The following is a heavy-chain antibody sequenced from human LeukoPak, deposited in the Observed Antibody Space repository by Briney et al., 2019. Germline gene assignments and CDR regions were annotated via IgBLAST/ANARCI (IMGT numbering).Heavy chain of an antibody. J-gene: IGHJ6*02. CDR2: ISYDGSNK. Sequence: PGRSLRLSCAASGFTFSSYAMHWDRQAPGKGLEWAAVISYDGSNKYYADSVKGRFTISRDNSKNTLYLQMNSLRAEDTAVYYCARLYCSSTSCYNRRDYYYGMDVWGQGTTVTVSS. V-gene: IGHV3-30-3*01. CDR3: ARLYCSSTSCYNRRDYYYGMDV. D-gene: IGHD2-2*02. CDR1: GFTFSSYA.